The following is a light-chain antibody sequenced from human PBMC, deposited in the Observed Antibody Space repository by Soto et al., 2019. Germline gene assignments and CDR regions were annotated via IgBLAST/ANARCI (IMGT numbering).Light chain of an antibody. CDR2: AAF. CDR3: QQRYSTPRFT. Sequence: DIQMTQSPSSLSASVGDRVTITCRASQSIRTYLNWYQQKPVKAPNLLIYAAFSLQSGVPSRFSGSGSGTDFTLTISSLQPEYFATYFCQQRYSTPRFTFGTGTKVEIK. CDR1: QSIRTY. J-gene: IGKJ3*01. V-gene: IGKV1-39*01.